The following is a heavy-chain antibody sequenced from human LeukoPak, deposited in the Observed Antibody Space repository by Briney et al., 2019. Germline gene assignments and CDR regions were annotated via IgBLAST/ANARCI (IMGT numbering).Heavy chain of an antibody. J-gene: IGHJ4*02. CDR1: GGSFSGYY. CDR3: ARLSELIGVDIPN. V-gene: IGHV4-34*01. CDR2: INHSGST. Sequence: SETLSLTCAVYGGSFSGYYWSWIRQPPGKGLEWIGEINHSGSTNYNPSLKSRVTISVDTSKNQFSLKLSSVTAADTAVYYCARLSELIGVDIPNWGQGTLVTVSS. D-gene: IGHD3-3*01.